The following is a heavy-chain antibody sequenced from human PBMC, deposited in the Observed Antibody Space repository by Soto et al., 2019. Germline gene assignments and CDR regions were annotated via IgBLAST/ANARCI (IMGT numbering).Heavy chain of an antibody. D-gene: IGHD3-10*01. CDR3: ARSSGGSGSYYWLDP. J-gene: IGHJ5*02. Sequence: GESLKISCKGSGYSFISYWIGWVRQMPGKGLEWMGIIYPGDSDTRYSPSFQGQVTISADKSISTAYLQWSSLKASDTAMYYCARSSGGSGSYYWLDPWGQGTLVTVSS. CDR1: GYSFISYW. CDR2: IYPGDSDT. V-gene: IGHV5-51*01.